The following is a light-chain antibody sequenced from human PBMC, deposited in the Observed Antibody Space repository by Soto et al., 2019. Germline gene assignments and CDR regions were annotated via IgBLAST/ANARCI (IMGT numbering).Light chain of an antibody. V-gene: IGKV1-39*01. CDR3: QQSYSIPLT. CDR1: QSISTY. Sequence: DIQMTHCPSSLSASVGDRVTITCRASQSISTYLNWYQQKAGLAPKLLIYAASNLQSGVPSRFSGSGSGTDFTLTISSLQPEDFATYYCQQSYSIPLTFGGGTKVDIK. J-gene: IGKJ4*01. CDR2: AAS.